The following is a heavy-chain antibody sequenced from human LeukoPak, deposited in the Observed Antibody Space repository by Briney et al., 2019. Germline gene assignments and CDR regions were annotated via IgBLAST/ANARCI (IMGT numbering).Heavy chain of an antibody. V-gene: IGHV3-66*01. CDR3: ARAFIAAADGDYFDY. Sequence: GGSLRLSCAASGFTVSGNYMNWVRQAPGKGLEWVSVIYSGGYTYYTDSVKGRFTISRDNSKNTLYLQMNSLRAEDTAVYYCARAFIAAADGDYFDYWGQGTLVTVSS. CDR1: GFTVSGNY. D-gene: IGHD6-13*01. CDR2: IYSGGYT. J-gene: IGHJ4*02.